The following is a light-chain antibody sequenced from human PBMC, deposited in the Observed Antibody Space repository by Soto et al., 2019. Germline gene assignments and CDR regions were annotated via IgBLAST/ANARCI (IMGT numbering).Light chain of an antibody. CDR3: QLSDTTPYT. CDR2: AAS. J-gene: IGKJ2*01. V-gene: IGKV1-39*01. Sequence: DIQMTQSPSSLSASVGDTVTITCRASQRIYSYVNWYQQKPGRAPKLLIYAASSLPSGVPSRCNGSGSETDSTRTISDLQPEDFATYYRQLSDTTPYTFGQGTKREI. CDR1: QRIYSY.